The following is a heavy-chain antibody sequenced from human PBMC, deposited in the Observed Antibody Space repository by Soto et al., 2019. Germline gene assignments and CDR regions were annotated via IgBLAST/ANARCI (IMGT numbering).Heavy chain of an antibody. J-gene: IGHJ5*02. CDR3: ARGAHDYGDDNWFDP. Sequence: ASVKVSCKASGYTFTGYYMHWVRQAPGQGLEWMGWINPNSGGTNYAQKFQGWVTMTRDTSISTAYMELSRLRSDDTAVYYCARGAHDYGDDNWFDPWGQGTLVTVSS. V-gene: IGHV1-2*04. CDR2: INPNSGGT. D-gene: IGHD4-17*01. CDR1: GYTFTGYY.